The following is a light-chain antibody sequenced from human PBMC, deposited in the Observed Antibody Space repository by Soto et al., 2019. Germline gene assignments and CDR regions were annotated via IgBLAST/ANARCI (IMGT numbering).Light chain of an antibody. CDR1: QSVRSNY. V-gene: IGKV3-20*01. CDR3: QQYGSSPLT. J-gene: IGKJ4*01. CDR2: DAS. Sequence: EIVVTQSPDTLSLSPGERATLSCRASQSVRSNYLAWYQQKPGQAPRFLIYDASSRATGIPDRFSGSGSGTDFTLTISRLEPEDVAVYYCQQYGSSPLTFGGGTKVEIK.